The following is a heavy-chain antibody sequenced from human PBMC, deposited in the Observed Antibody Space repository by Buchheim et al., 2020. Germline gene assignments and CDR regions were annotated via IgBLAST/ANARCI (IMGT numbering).Heavy chain of an antibody. Sequence: HLQGSGPGLVRPSETLSLTCTVSGASINSGGYYWDWVRQPPGKGLEWVGHIYSGGSTYFHPSLQSRVTISFDASNNQISLMLTSVTAADTGTYYCARGSYQTGWRGFSYYSMDVWGQGT. D-gene: IGHD6-19*01. CDR1: GASINSGGYY. CDR3: ARGSYQTGWRGFSYYSMDV. V-gene: IGHV4-39*07. J-gene: IGHJ6*02. CDR2: IYSGGST.